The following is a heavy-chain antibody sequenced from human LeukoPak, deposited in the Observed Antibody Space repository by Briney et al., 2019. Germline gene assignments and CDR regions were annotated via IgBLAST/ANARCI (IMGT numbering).Heavy chain of an antibody. CDR3: ARDLGLDYYDSSGYYPNWFDP. V-gene: IGHV3-9*01. Sequence: GRSLRLSCAASGFTFDDYAMHWVRHAPGKGLEWVSGISWNSGSIGYADSVKGRFTISRDNAKNSLYLQMNSLRAEDTAVYYCARDLGLDYYDSSGYYPNWFDPWGQGTLVTVSS. D-gene: IGHD3-22*01. CDR1: GFTFDDYA. CDR2: ISWNSGSI. J-gene: IGHJ5*02.